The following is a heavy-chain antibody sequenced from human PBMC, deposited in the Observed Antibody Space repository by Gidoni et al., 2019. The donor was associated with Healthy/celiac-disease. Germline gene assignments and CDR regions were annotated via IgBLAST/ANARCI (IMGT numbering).Heavy chain of an antibody. J-gene: IGHJ3*02. V-gene: IGHV5-51*01. CDR3: ARPAGTIAALGEDAFDI. Sequence: EVQLVQSGAEVKKPGESLKISCTGSGYSFTSYWLGWVRQMPGKGLDWMGIIYPGDSDTRYSPSFQGQVTISADKSISTAYLQWSSLKASDTAMYYCARPAGTIAALGEDAFDIWGQGTMVTVSS. CDR2: IYPGDSDT. D-gene: IGHD6-6*01. CDR1: GYSFTSYW.